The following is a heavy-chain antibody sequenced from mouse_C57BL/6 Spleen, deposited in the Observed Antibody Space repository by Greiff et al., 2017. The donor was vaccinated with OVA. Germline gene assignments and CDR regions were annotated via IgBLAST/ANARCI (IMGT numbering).Heavy chain of an antibody. Sequence: VQLQESGAELVKPGASVKLSCKASGYTFTSYWMQWVKQRPGQGLEWIGEIDPSDSYTNYNQKFKGKATLTVDTSSSTAYMQLSSLTSEDSAVYYCARGRRGFAYWGQGTLVTVSA. CDR1: GYTFTSYW. J-gene: IGHJ3*01. V-gene: IGHV1-50*01. D-gene: IGHD2-12*01. CDR3: ARGRRGFAY. CDR2: IDPSDSYT.